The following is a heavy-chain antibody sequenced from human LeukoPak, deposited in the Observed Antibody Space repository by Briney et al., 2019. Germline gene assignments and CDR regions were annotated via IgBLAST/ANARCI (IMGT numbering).Heavy chain of an antibody. J-gene: IGHJ4*02. D-gene: IGHD6-19*01. CDR3: AREYSSGSDGDY. Sequence: GGSLRLSCAASGFTFSNYAMSWVRQAPGKGLEWVSAISGSGGNTYYADSVKGRCTISRDNAKNSLYLQMNSLRAEDTALYYCAREYSSGSDGDYWGQGTLVTVSS. V-gene: IGHV3-23*01. CDR2: ISGSGGNT. CDR1: GFTFSNYA.